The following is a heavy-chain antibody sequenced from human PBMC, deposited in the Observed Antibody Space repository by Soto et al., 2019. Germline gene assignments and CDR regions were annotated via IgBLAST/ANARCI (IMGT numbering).Heavy chain of an antibody. Sequence: GEPLKISCDGFGYKFSIDCIASVLQMPGKGLEWMGIIYPGDSDTRFSASFQGQVTISADKAISTAYLQWSSLKASDTAMYYCARGPPYSGSSLVPGDYFYVMDAWGQGTTVTVSS. CDR1: GYKFSIDC. D-gene: IGHD3-10*01. J-gene: IGHJ6*01. CDR2: IYPGDSDT. V-gene: IGHV5-51*01. CDR3: ARGPPYSGSSLVPGDYFYVMDA.